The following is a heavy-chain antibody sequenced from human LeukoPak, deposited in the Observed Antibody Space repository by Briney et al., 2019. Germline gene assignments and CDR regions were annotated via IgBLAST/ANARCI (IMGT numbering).Heavy chain of an antibody. V-gene: IGHV3-23*01. CDR3: AKDGHYDSSGFTHQY. D-gene: IGHD3-22*01. J-gene: IGHJ1*01. CDR1: GFTFTNYA. CDR2: ISSSGANT. Sequence: GGSLRLSCAASGFTFTNYAITWVRQAPGKGLEWVSTISSSGANTYYADSVRGRFTISRDNSKNTLYLQMNSLRAEATAVYYCAKDGHYDSSGFTHQYWGQGTLVTVSS.